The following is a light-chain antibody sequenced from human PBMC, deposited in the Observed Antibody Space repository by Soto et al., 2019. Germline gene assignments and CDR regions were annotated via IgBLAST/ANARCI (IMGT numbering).Light chain of an antibody. CDR1: QRVSSQ. CDR2: DAF. Sequence: DIVLTQSPDTLSLSPGERATLSCRANQRVSSQLAWYQQKPGQAPRLLINDAFKRATGVPGRFSGSGSGTDFTLTISSLEPDDFAVYYCQQRSSWPTFGQGTKVEIK. V-gene: IGKV3-11*01. CDR3: QQRSSWPT. J-gene: IGKJ1*01.